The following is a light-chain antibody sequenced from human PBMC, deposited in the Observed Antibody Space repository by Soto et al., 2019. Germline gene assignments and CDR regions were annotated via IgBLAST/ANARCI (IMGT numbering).Light chain of an antibody. J-gene: IGKJ4*01. Sequence: DIQMTQSPSSLSASVGARVTITCRASQSISNYLNWYQQKPGKAPKLLIYAASSLQSGVPSRFSGSGSGTDFTLTISSLQPEDFATYYCQQSYSTPLTFGGGTRWIS. CDR3: QQSYSTPLT. CDR1: QSISNY. V-gene: IGKV1-39*01. CDR2: AAS.